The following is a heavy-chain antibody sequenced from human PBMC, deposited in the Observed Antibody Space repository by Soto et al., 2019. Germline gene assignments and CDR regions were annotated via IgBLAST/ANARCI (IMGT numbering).Heavy chain of an antibody. J-gene: IGHJ4*02. CDR3: ATRDYDY. V-gene: IGHV4-59*01. CDR2: IYYSGST. CDR1: GGSISSYS. Sequence: SETLSLTCTVSGGSISSYSWSWIRQPPGKGLEWIGYIYYSGSTNYNPSLKSRVTISVDTSKNQFSLKLSSVTAADTAVYYCATRDYDYWGQGTLVTVSS.